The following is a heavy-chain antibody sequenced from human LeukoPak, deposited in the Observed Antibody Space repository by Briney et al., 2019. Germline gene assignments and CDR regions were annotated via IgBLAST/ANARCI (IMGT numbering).Heavy chain of an antibody. V-gene: IGHV3-23*01. D-gene: IGHD2-15*01. CDR2: IVGSGDGT. CDR3: AKRGYCSGGTCYYHFDY. J-gene: IGHJ4*02. CDR1: GFTFRIYS. Sequence: EAGGSLRLSCAASGFTFRIYSMSWVRQAPGKGLEWVSVIVGSGDGTYYADSVKGRFTISRDNSKNTLSLQMNSLRAEDTAIYYCAKRGYCSGGTCYYHFDYWGQGTLVTVSS.